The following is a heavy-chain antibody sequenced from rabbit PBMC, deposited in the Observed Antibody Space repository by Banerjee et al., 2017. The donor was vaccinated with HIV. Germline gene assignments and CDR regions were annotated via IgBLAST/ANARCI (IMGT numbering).Heavy chain of an antibody. D-gene: IGHD5-1*01. J-gene: IGHJ4*01. CDR1: GFTLSSYW. CDR3: ERWGSYGSRL. Sequence: QSLQESGGGLVKPGASLTLTCTASGFTLSSYWMCWVRQAPGKGLEWITCIYTDFSASTYFASWAKGRFTISKTSSATVTLQMSSLSVADAATYFCERWGSYGSRLWGPGTLVTVS. V-gene: IGHV1S40*01. CDR2: IYTDFSAST.